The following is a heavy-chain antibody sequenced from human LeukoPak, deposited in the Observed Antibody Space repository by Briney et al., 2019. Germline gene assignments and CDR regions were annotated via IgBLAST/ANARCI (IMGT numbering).Heavy chain of an antibody. D-gene: IGHD6-13*01. CDR3: ARGSIAARRLAWYVDL. Sequence: GGSLRLSCAASGFTFSSYSMNWVRQAPGKGLEWVSSISSSSSYIYYADSVKGRFTISRDNAKNSLYLQMNSLRAEDTAVYYCARGSIAARRLAWYVDLWGRGTLVTVSS. CDR2: ISSSSSYI. CDR1: GFTFSSYS. V-gene: IGHV3-21*01. J-gene: IGHJ2*01.